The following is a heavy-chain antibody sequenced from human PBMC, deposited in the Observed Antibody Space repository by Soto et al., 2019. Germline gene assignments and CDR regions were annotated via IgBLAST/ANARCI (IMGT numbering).Heavy chain of an antibody. V-gene: IGHV4-39*01. CDR1: GGSISSSSYY. J-gene: IGHJ3*02. D-gene: IGHD6-6*01. CDR2: IYYSGST. CDR3: ASPWEVEYSSSSKAFDI. Sequence: SETLSLTCTVSGGSISSSSYYWGWIRQPPGKGLEWIGRIYYSGSTYYNPSLKSRVTISVDTSKNQFSLKLSSVTAADTAVYYCASPWEVEYSSSSKAFDIWGQGTMVTVSS.